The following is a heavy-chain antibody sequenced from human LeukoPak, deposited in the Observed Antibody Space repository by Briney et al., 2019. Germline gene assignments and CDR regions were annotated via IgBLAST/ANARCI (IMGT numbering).Heavy chain of an antibody. CDR1: GFTFSTYG. D-gene: IGHD3-10*01. V-gene: IGHV3-23*01. CDR3: ARTRITGAFDI. J-gene: IGHJ3*02. Sequence: GSLRLSCAASGFTFSTYGMNWVRQAPGKGLEWVSAISGSGDTTYYADSVKGRFTISRDNSKNTLYLQMNSLRAEDTAVYYCARTRITGAFDIWGQGTMVTVSS. CDR2: ISGSGDTT.